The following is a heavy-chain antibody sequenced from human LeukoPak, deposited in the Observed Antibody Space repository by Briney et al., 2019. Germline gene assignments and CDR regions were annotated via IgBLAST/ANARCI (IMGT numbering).Heavy chain of an antibody. J-gene: IGHJ6*02. CDR2: MNPNSGNT. CDR3: ARLTRYYFGMDV. Sequence: ASVKVSCKASGYSFNSFDINWVRRAAGQGLEWMGWMNPNSGNTGYAQKFQGRVTMTRNTSITTAYMELSSLTSEDTAVYYCARLTRYYFGMDVWGQGTTVTVSS. D-gene: IGHD1-14*01. CDR1: GYSFNSFD. V-gene: IGHV1-8*01.